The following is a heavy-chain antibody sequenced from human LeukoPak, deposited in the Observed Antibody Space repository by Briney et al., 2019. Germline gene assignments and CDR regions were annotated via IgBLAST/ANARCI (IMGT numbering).Heavy chain of an antibody. D-gene: IGHD3-10*01. CDR3: AKDDYYYGSGSLGY. CDR1: GFTFSNYA. V-gene: IGHV3-23*01. Sequence: GGSLRLSCAASGFTFSNYAMSWFRQAPGKGLEWVSATVGSGGSTYYADSVKGRFTISRDNSKNSLYLQMSSLRAEDTAVYYCAKDDYYYGSGSLGYWGQGTLVTVSS. CDR2: TVGSGGST. J-gene: IGHJ4*02.